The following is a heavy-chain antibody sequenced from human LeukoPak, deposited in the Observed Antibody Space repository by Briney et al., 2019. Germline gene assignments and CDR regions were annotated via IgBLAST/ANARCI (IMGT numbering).Heavy chain of an antibody. Sequence: PSETLSLTCTVSGGSISSYYWSWIRQPAGKGLEWIGRIYTSGSTNYNPSLKSRVTMSVDTSKNQFSLKLSSVTAADTAVYYCARGTVLLWFGEQYYFDYWGQGTLVTVSS. CDR2: IYTSGST. CDR1: GGSISSYY. D-gene: IGHD3-10*01. CDR3: ARGTVLLWFGEQYYFDY. V-gene: IGHV4-4*07. J-gene: IGHJ4*02.